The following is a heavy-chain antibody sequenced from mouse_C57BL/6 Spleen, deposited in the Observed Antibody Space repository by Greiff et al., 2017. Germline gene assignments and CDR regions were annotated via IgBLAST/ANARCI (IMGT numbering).Heavy chain of an antibody. CDR3: ARRGSDWYFDV. V-gene: IGHV5-2*01. Sequence: EVKLVESGGGLVQPGESLKLSCESNEYAFPSHDMSWVRKTPEKRLELVADINSDGGSTYYPDTMEGRFIISRDNTKKTLYLQMSSLRSEDTSLYYCARRGSDWYFDVWGTGTTVTVSS. CDR2: INSDGGST. CDR1: EYAFPSHD. J-gene: IGHJ1*03.